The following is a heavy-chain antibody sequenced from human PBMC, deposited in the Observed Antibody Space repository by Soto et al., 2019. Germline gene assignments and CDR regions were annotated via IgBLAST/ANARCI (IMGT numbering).Heavy chain of an antibody. CDR2: INHSGST. Sequence: SETLSLTCAVYGGSFSGYYWSWIRQPPGKGLEWIGEINHSGSTNYNPSLKSRVTISVDTSKNQFSLKLSSVTAADTAVYYCARGERYCTNGVCYNPYYMDVWGKGTTVTVS. V-gene: IGHV4-34*01. D-gene: IGHD2-8*01. CDR3: ARGERYCTNGVCYNPYYMDV. J-gene: IGHJ6*03. CDR1: GGSFSGYY.